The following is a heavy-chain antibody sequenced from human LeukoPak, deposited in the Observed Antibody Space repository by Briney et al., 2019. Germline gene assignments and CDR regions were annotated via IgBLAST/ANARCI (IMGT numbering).Heavy chain of an antibody. V-gene: IGHV4-4*02. CDR1: GGSISSSNW. CDR2: IYHSGST. J-gene: IGHJ2*01. D-gene: IGHD3-10*01. CDR3: ARDRWGYYGSGSYYAVWYFDL. Sequence: SGTLSLTCAVSGGSISSSNWWSWVRQPPGKGLEWIGEIYHSGSTNYNPSLKSRVTISVDKSKNQFSLKLSSVTAADTAVYYCARDRWGYYGSGSYYAVWYFDLRGRGTLVTVSS.